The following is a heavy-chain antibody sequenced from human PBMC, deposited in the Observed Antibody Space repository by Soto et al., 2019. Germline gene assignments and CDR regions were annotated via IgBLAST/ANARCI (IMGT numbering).Heavy chain of an antibody. D-gene: IGHD6-13*01. CDR1: RGSISSSSHY. V-gene: IGHV4-39*01. CDR2: IFYSGTT. J-gene: IGHJ4*02. Sequence: QLQLQESGPGLVKASGNLSLTCSVSRGSISSSSHYWGWIRQPPGKGLEWIGSIFYSGTTYYNPSLQSRVTISVDTSKNQFSLRLYSVTAADTAVYYCARHSSSRWFPFDYWGQGTLVTVSS. CDR3: ARHSSSRWFPFDY.